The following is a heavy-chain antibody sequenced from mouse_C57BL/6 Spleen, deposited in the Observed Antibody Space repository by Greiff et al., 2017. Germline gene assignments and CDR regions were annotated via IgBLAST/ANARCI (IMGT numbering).Heavy chain of an antibody. D-gene: IGHD2-4*01. CDR2: IYPGDGDT. V-gene: IGHV1-82*01. J-gene: IGHJ2*01. CDR1: GYAFSSSW. CDR3: ARTMIKVYYFDY. Sequence: VQLQESGPELVKPGASVKISCKASGYAFSSSWMNWVKQRPGKGLEWIGRIYPGDGDTNYNQKFKGKSTLTVDKSSSTAYMQLSSLTSEDSAVYYCARTMIKVYYFDYWGQGTTLTVSS.